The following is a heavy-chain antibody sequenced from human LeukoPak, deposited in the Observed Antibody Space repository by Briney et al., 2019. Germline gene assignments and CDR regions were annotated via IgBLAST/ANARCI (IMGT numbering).Heavy chain of an antibody. CDR1: GGSFSGYY. Sequence: SETLSLTCAVYGGSFSGYYWSWIRQPPGKGLEWIGEINHSGSTNYNPSLKSRVTISVDTSKNQFSLKLSSVTAADTAVYYCARALGLLIGADAFDVWGQGTMVTVS. CDR2: INHSGST. J-gene: IGHJ3*01. V-gene: IGHV4-34*01. CDR3: ARALGLLIGADAFDV. D-gene: IGHD2-15*01.